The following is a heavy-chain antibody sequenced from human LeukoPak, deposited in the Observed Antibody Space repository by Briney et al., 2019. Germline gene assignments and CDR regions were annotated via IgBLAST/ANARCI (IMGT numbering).Heavy chain of an antibody. Sequence: GGSLRLSCAASGFTFSSYEMNWVRQAPGKGLEWXXXISSSGSTIYYADSVKGRFTISRDNAKNSLYLQMNSLRAEDTAVYYCARDGSGWPYYYYGMDVWGQGTTVTVSS. CDR1: GFTFSSYE. V-gene: IGHV3-48*03. CDR2: ISSSGSTI. D-gene: IGHD6-19*01. J-gene: IGHJ6*02. CDR3: ARDGSGWPYYYYGMDV.